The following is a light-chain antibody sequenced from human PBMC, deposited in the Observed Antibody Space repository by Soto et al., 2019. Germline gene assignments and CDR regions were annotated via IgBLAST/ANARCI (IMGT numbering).Light chain of an antibody. CDR3: CSYAGTYTGV. Sequence: QSVLTQPPSASGTPGQRVTISCSGSSSNIGSNYVYWYQQLPGTAPKLLIYRNNQRPSGVPDRFSGSKSGTSASLAISGLRSEDEADYYCCSYAGTYTGVFGTGTQLTVL. J-gene: IGLJ1*01. CDR2: RNN. CDR1: SSNIGSNY. V-gene: IGLV1-47*01.